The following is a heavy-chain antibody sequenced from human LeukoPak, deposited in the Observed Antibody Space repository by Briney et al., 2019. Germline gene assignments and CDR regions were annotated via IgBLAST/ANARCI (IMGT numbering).Heavy chain of an antibody. V-gene: IGHV3-74*01. J-gene: IGHJ3*02. D-gene: IGHD1-26*01. CDR2: TSGDGRIT. CDR1: RFTFSNYW. Sequence: PGGSLRLSCAASRFTFSNYWMHWVRQGPGKGLVWVSRTSGDGRITRNADSVKGRFFISRDNAKNTLYLQMNSLRAEDTAVYYCARGGSPPEALGDTFDIWGQGTMVTVSS. CDR3: ARGGSPPEALGDTFDI.